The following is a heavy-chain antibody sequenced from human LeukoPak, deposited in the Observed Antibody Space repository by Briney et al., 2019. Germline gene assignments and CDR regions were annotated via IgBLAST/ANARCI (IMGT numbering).Heavy chain of an antibody. Sequence: SETLSLTCAVYGGSFSGYYWSWIRQPPGKGLEWIGEINHSGSTNYNPSLKSRVTISVDTSKNQFSLKLSSVTAADTAVYYRARASYIRWFDPWGQGTLVTVSS. CDR1: GGSFSGYY. D-gene: IGHD1-26*01. J-gene: IGHJ5*02. V-gene: IGHV4-34*01. CDR3: ARASYIRWFDP. CDR2: INHSGST.